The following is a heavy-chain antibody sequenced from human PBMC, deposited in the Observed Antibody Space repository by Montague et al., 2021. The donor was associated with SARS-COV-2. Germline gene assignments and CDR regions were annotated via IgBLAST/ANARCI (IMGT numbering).Heavy chain of an antibody. Sequence: PALVKPTQTLTLTCTFSGFSLSTSGMCVCWIRQPPGKALEWLARIDWDDDKYYSTSLKTRLTISKDTSKNQVVLTMTNMDPVDTATYYCARTHYDILPGYYYDMDVWGQGTTVTVSS. D-gene: IGHD3-9*01. J-gene: IGHJ6*02. CDR2: IDWDDDK. CDR1: GFSLSTSGMC. V-gene: IGHV2-70*11. CDR3: ARTHYDILPGYYYDMDV.